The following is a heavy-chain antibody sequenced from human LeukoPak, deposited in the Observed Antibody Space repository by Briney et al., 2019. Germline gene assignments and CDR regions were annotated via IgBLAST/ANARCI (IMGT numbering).Heavy chain of an antibody. V-gene: IGHV3-74*01. D-gene: IGHD5-12*01. CDR3: AGGRLVATSKAVAIDY. Sequence: HAGGSLRLSCAASGFTFNNYGMHWVRQAPGKGLVWVSRINERGSSTSYADSVKGRFTISRDNAKNTLYLQMNNLRADDTAVYYCAGGRLVATSKAVAIDYWGQGTLVTVSS. CDR2: INERGSST. J-gene: IGHJ4*02. CDR1: GFTFNNYG.